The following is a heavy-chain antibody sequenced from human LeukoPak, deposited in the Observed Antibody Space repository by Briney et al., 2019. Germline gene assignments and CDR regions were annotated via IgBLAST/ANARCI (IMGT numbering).Heavy chain of an antibody. D-gene: IGHD2-2*01. CDR3: ARAVGVVVPAASFDY. Sequence: GASGKVSCKASGYTFTSYYMHWVRQAPGQGLEWMGIINPSGGSTSYAQKFQGRVTMTRDTSTSTVYMELSSLRSEDTAVYYCARAVGVVVPAASFDYWGQGTLVTVSS. CDR1: GYTFTSYY. V-gene: IGHV1-46*01. CDR2: INPSGGST. J-gene: IGHJ4*02.